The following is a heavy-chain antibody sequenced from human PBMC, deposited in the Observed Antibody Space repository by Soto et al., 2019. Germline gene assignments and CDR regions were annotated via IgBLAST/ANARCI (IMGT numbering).Heavy chain of an antibody. Sequence: GGSLRLSCAASGFTVSSNYMSWVRQAPGKGLEWVSVIYSGGSTYYADSVKGRFTISRDNSKNTLYLQMNSLRAEDTAVYYCARETYSSSWYIDYWGQGTLVTVSS. J-gene: IGHJ4*02. CDR2: IYSGGST. CDR1: GFTVSSNY. V-gene: IGHV3-66*01. CDR3: ARETYSSSWYIDY. D-gene: IGHD6-13*01.